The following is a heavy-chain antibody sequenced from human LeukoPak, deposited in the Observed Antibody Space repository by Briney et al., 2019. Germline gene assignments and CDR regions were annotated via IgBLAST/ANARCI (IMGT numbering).Heavy chain of an antibody. J-gene: IGHJ4*02. CDR2: TNPSGGST. CDR1: GYTFTTYY. CDR3: ARGTMISYFDY. Sequence: ASVKVSCKASGYTFTTYYMHWVRQAPGQGLEWMGITNPSGGSTTYAQKFQGRVTMTRDTSTSTAYMELRSLRSDDTAVYYCARGTMISYFDYWGQGTLVTVSS. V-gene: IGHV1-46*01. D-gene: IGHD3-22*01.